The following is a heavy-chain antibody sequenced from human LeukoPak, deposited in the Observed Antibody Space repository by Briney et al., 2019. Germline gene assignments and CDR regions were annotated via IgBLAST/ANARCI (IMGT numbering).Heavy chain of an antibody. Sequence: GGSLRLSCAASGFTFSSYSMNWVRQAPGKGLEWVSSISSSSSYIYYADSVKGRFTVSRDNAKNTVYLQMNNLRAEDTAVYYCAKGNTRAPLDCWGQGTLVTVSS. CDR1: GFTFSSYS. J-gene: IGHJ4*02. CDR2: ISSSSSYI. D-gene: IGHD1/OR15-1a*01. V-gene: IGHV3-21*01. CDR3: AKGNTRAPLDC.